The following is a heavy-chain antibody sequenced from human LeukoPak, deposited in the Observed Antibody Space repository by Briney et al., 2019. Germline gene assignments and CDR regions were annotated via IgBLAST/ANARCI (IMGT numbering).Heavy chain of an antibody. CDR2: INQDGSVR. V-gene: IGHV3-7*03. J-gene: IGHJ4*02. D-gene: IGHD3-9*01. CDR1: GFTFHNYY. Sequence: GGSLRLSCVASGFTFHNYYMSWVRQAPGKGLERVANINQDGSVRYYVDSVKGRFTISRDNAKNSLYLQMNSLRVDDTAVYYCASGNNDWSLGGQGTLVTVSS. CDR3: ASGNNDWSL.